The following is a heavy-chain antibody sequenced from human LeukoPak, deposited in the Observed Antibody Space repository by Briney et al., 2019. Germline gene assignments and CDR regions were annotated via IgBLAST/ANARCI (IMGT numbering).Heavy chain of an antibody. V-gene: IGHV4-39*01. Sequence: PSETLSLTCTVSGGSISTYYWAWIRQPPGKGLEWIGTIYFSGTTYYNPSLKSRVTISVDTSKNQFSLKLSSVSAADTAVYYCARSDCTTTGCQYFYGMDVWGQGTTVAVSS. CDR2: IYFSGTT. D-gene: IGHD2-2*01. CDR3: ARSDCTTTGCQYFYGMDV. J-gene: IGHJ6*02. CDR1: GGSISTYY.